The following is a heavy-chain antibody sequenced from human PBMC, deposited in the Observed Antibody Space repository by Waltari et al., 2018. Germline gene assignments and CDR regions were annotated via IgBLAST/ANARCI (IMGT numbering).Heavy chain of an antibody. CDR2: VDPEDGET. V-gene: IGHV1-69-2*01. CDR1: GYTFTDYY. CDR3: ATALGDRSSASRAFDI. D-gene: IGHD3-10*01. J-gene: IGHJ3*02. Sequence: EVQLLQSGTELKKPGTTVKIYCQVSGYTFTDYYLHWVQQAPGKGPHWMGLVDPEDGETIDAEKCQGRVTITADTSTDTAYMELSSLRSEDTAVYYCATALGDRSSASRAFDIWGLGTMITVSS.